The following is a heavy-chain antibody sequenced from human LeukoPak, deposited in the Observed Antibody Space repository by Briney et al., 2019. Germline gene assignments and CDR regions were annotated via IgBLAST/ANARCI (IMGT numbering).Heavy chain of an antibody. CDR2: ISAYNGNT. Sequence: ASVKVSCKASGYTFTSYGISWVRQAPGQGLEWMGWISAYNGNTNYAQKLQGRVTMTTDTSTSTAYMELRSLRSDDTAVYYCARDMWGYSGYDFGAFDYWGQGTLVTVSS. D-gene: IGHD5-12*01. CDR1: GYTFTSYG. V-gene: IGHV1-18*01. J-gene: IGHJ4*02. CDR3: ARDMWGYSGYDFGAFDY.